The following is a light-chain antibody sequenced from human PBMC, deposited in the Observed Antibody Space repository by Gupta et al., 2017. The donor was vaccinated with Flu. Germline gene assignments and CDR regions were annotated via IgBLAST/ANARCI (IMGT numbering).Light chain of an antibody. CDR3: SSSTSSGTVV. V-gene: IGLV2-14*01. CDR1: SSDVGGYKY. Sequence: QSPLTQPASVSVCARQSITTSCPGTSSDVGGYKYVSCYQQHPGNAPKLIVLEVTNRPPGVSNRSAAYKAGTTAFTTTLGLRAEDDAYYYCSSSTSSGTVVFGGGTKLTVL. J-gene: IGLJ3*02. CDR2: EVT.